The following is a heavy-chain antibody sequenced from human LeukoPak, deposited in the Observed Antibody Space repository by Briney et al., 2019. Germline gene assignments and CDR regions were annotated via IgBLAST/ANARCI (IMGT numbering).Heavy chain of an antibody. V-gene: IGHV1-69*13. CDR2: IIPIFGTA. J-gene: IGHJ6*02. CDR3: ARAKSITMVRGYYYYGMDV. D-gene: IGHD3-10*01. CDR1: GYTFTGYY. Sequence: SVKVSCKASGYTFTGYYMHWVRQAPGQGLEWMGGIIPIFGTANYAQKFQGRVTITADESTSTAYMELSSLRSEDTAVYYCARAKSITMVRGYYYYGMDVWGQGTTVTVSS.